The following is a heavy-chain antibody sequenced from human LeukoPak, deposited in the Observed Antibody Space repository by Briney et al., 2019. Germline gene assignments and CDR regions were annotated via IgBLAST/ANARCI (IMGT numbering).Heavy chain of an antibody. CDR3: ARERYYYDSSGYYGINWFDP. J-gene: IGHJ5*02. CDR2: IYYSGST. Sequence: PSETLSLTCTVSGGSISSGDYYWSWIRQPPGTGLEWIGYIYYSGSTYYNPSLKSRVTISVDTSKNQFSLKLSSVTAADTAVYYCARERYYYDSSGYYGINWFDPWGQGTLVTVSS. CDR1: GGSISSGDYY. D-gene: IGHD3-22*01. V-gene: IGHV4-30-4*01.